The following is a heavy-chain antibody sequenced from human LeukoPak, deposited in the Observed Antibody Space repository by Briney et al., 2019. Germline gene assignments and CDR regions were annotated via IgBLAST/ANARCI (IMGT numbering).Heavy chain of an antibody. CDR2: IYPGDSDI. J-gene: IGHJ4*02. Sequence: GESLKISCKGSGYRFSTYWIGWVRQMPGQGLEWMGIIYPGDSDIRYNPSFQGQVTISADKSISTAYLQWSSLKASDTAMYYCVRQVDAGGYWGQGTLVNVSS. V-gene: IGHV5-51*01. CDR1: GYRFSTYW. D-gene: IGHD3-16*01. CDR3: VRQVDAGGY.